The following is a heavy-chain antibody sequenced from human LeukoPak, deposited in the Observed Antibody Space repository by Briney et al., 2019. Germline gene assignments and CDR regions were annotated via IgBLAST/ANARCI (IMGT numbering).Heavy chain of an antibody. J-gene: IGHJ4*02. Sequence: PSETLSLTCTVSGYSISSNYYWGWIRQPPGKRLEWIGTIYHSGSAYYNPSLKSRVTISVDTSKNQFFLKLRSVTAADTAVYYCARGGGRLAQLDYWGQGTLVTVSS. D-gene: IGHD3-16*01. CDR1: GYSISSNYY. CDR2: IYHSGSA. CDR3: ARGGGRLAQLDY. V-gene: IGHV4-38-2*02.